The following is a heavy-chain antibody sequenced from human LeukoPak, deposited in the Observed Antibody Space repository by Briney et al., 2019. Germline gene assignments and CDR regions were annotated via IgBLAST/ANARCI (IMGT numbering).Heavy chain of an antibody. CDR2: INHNVNS. J-gene: IGHJ4*02. CDR1: GVPFSDYY. V-gene: IGHV4-34*01. CDR3: AKLAGTGGFDY. D-gene: IGHD2-8*02. Sequence: SETLSLTCTVYGVPFSDYYWSWIRHPPGKGLEWIGEINHNVNSDYNPSLKSRVTISVDTSKNQISLKLNSVTAADTAVYYCAKLAGTGGFDYWGQGTLVTVSS.